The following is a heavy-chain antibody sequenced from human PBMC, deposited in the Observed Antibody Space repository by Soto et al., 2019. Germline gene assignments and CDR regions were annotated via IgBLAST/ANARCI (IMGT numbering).Heavy chain of an antibody. CDR3: ARDYDSSAGSHRYFAY. J-gene: IGHJ4*02. D-gene: IGHD3-22*01. V-gene: IGHV4-30-4*01. Sequence: QVQLQESGPGLVKPSQTLSLTCTVSGGSISSGDYYWSWIRQPPGKGLEWIGYIYYSGSTYYNPSLKNRVTISVDTSKNQFSLKLSSGTPADTAVYYCARDYDSSAGSHRYFAYWGQGTLVTVSS. CDR2: IYYSGST. CDR1: GGSISSGDYY.